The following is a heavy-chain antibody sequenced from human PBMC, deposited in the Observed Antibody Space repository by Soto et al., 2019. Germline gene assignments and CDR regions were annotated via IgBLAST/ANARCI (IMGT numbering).Heavy chain of an antibody. D-gene: IGHD1-26*01. J-gene: IGHJ5*02. CDR2: IYYSGST. V-gene: IGHV4-39*01. Sequence: QLQLQESGPGLVKPSETLSLTCTVSGGSISSSSYYWGWIRQPPGKGLEWIGSIYYSGSTYYNPSLKSRVTISVDTSKNQFSLKLSSVTAADTAVYYCARLGRRKEYNWFDPWGQGTLVTVSS. CDR3: ARLGRRKEYNWFDP. CDR1: GGSISSSSYY.